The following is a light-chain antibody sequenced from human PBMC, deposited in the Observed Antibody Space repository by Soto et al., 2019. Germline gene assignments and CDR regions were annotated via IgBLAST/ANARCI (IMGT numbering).Light chain of an antibody. Sequence: EIVLTQSPATLSLSPGERATLSCRASQSVSSYLAWYQQKPGQAPRLLIYDASNRATGIPARFSGSGSGTDFTLTISSLEPEDFAVYYCQQRSNWPPLSTFGGGTKVGIK. V-gene: IGKV3-11*01. CDR1: QSVSSY. J-gene: IGKJ4*01. CDR3: QQRSNWPPLST. CDR2: DAS.